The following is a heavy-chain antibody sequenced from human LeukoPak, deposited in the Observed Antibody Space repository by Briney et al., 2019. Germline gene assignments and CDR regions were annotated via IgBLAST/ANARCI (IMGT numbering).Heavy chain of an antibody. CDR2: VSPHGDIE. CDR3: AKINNNDDY. J-gene: IGHJ4*02. Sequence: GGSLSRSCAASGFTFTTFGIHWVRQAPGNGLEWVAAVSPHGDIEYYTDSVKGRFTISRDNSKNMIYLQMNSLRGEDSAVYYCAKINNNDDYWGQGNLVTVSS. CDR1: GFTFTTFG. V-gene: IGHV3-30*18. D-gene: IGHD1/OR15-1a*01.